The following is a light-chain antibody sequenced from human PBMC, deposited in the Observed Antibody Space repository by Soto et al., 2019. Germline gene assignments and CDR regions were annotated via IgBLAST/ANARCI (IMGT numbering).Light chain of an antibody. CDR2: GAS. CDR1: QSVSSN. CDR3: QQYNNWPSLT. V-gene: IGKV3-15*01. Sequence: EIVMTQSPATLSVSPGERATLSCRASQSVSSNLAWYQQKPGQAPRLLIYGASTRATGIPARFSGSGSGTEFTLTISSLQSEDFEAYYCQQYNNWPSLTFGGGTKV. J-gene: IGKJ4*01.